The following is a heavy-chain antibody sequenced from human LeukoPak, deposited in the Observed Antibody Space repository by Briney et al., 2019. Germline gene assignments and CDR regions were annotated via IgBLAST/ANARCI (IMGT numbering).Heavy chain of an antibody. D-gene: IGHD4-17*01. Sequence: SETLSLTCAVYGGSFSGYYWSWIRQPPGKGLEWIGEINHSGSTNYNPSLKSRVTISVDTSKNQFSLKLSSVTAADTAVYYCARGYGDYVETNWYFDLWGRGTLVTVSS. J-gene: IGHJ2*01. CDR3: ARGYGDYVETNWYFDL. CDR2: INHSGST. V-gene: IGHV4-34*01. CDR1: GGSFSGYY.